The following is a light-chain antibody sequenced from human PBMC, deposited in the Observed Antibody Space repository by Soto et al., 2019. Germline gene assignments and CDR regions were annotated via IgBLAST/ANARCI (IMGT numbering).Light chain of an antibody. Sequence: QSALTQPASVSGSPGQSITISCTGTSSDVGGYRYVSWYQQHPGKAPKLMIYEVSNRPSGVANRFPGSKSGNTASLTNYGVHPEHEGDYYCNSYTSGSTHVLGNGTQVTVL. CDR3: NSYTSGSTHV. J-gene: IGLJ1*01. CDR1: SSDVGGYRY. CDR2: EVS. V-gene: IGLV2-14*01.